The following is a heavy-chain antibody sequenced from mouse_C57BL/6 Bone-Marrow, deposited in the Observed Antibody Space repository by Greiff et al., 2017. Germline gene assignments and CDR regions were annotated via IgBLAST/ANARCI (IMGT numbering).Heavy chain of an antibody. D-gene: IGHD5-5*01. Sequence: VQLQQSGAELVRPGTSVKVSCKASGYAFTNYLIEWVKQRPGQGLEWIGVINPGSGGTNYNEKFKGKATLTADKSSSTAYMQLSSLTSEDSAVYFCASPLPEAYWGQGTLVTVSA. J-gene: IGHJ3*01. V-gene: IGHV1-54*01. CDR1: GYAFTNYL. CDR3: ASPLPEAY. CDR2: INPGSGGT.